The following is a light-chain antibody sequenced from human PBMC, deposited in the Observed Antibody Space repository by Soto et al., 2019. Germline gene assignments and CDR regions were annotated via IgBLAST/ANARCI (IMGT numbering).Light chain of an antibody. V-gene: IGKV1D-12*01. CDR3: QQANVFPRS. CDR1: EDVSGW. CDR2: GAT. J-gene: IGKJ2*01. Sequence: DIQMTQSPSYVYASVGDTVTFTCRASEDVSGWLGWYQQKPGRAPSLLIFGATSLQDGVPSRFSATESGTHFTLTINGVQPDDFATYFCQQANVFPRSFGQGTKLDFK.